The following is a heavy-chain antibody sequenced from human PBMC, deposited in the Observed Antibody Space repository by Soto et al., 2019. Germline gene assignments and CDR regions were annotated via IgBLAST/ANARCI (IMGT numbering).Heavy chain of an antibody. Sequence: GGSLRLSCTASGFTFGDYAMSWFRQAPGKGQERVGFIRSKAYGGTTEYAVSVKGRFTISRDDSKSIAYLQMNSLKTEDTAVYYCTRESGYYDILTGYSGYMDVWGKGTTVTVSS. CDR3: TRESGYYDILTGYSGYMDV. CDR1: GFTFGDYA. D-gene: IGHD3-9*01. J-gene: IGHJ6*03. CDR2: IRSKAYGGTT. V-gene: IGHV3-49*03.